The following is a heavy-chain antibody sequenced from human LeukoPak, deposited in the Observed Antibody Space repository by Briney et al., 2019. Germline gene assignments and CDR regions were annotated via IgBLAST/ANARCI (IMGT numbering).Heavy chain of an antibody. V-gene: IGHV3-23*01. CDR2: FSGSGGTT. D-gene: IGHD2-8*01. J-gene: IGHJ6*03. Sequence: PGGSLSLSCVASGFTFSNYAMNWVRQAPGRGLEWVSGFSGSGGTTYYADSVKCRFTISRDNSKNTLYLQMNSLRVEDTAVYYCANGNRCTSPNCLGYYYFYMDVWGKGTTVTVSS. CDR3: ANGNRCTSPNCLGYYYFYMDV. CDR1: GFTFSNYA.